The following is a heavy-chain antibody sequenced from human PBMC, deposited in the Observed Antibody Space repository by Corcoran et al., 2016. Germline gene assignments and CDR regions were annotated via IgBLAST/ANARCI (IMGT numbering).Heavy chain of an antibody. J-gene: IGHJ5*02. Sequence: QVQLVDSWGGVVQPGRSLRLSCEASGFTFSSYGMHWVRQAPGKGLEWVAVISYDGSNKYYVDSVKGRFTISRDNSKNTLYLQMSSLRAEDTALYYCAKEGDYGDSSWGQGTLVTVSS. D-gene: IGHD4-17*01. CDR2: ISYDGSNK. CDR1: GFTFSSYG. CDR3: AKEGDYGDSS. V-gene: IGHV3-30*18.